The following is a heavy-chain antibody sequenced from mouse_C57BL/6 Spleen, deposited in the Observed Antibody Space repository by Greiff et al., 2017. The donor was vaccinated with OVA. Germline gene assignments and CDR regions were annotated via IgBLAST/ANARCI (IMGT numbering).Heavy chain of an antibody. CDR2: IDPEDGDT. V-gene: IGHV14-1*01. D-gene: IGHD1-1*01. J-gene: IGHJ1*03. CDR1: GFNIKDYY. Sequence: VHVKQSGAELVRPGASVKLSCTASGFNIKDYYMHWVKQRPEQGLEWIGRIDPEDGDTEYAPKFQGKATMTADTSSNTAYLQLSSLTSEDTAVYYCTTGYGSSGGYFDVWGTGTTVTVSS. CDR3: TTGYGSSGGYFDV.